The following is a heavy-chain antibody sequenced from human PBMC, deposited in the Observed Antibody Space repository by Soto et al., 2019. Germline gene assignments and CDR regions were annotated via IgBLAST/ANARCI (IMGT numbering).Heavy chain of an antibody. V-gene: IGHV4-34*01. CDR2: INHSGST. CDR3: ARGTDCSSTSCYLY. Sequence: SETLSLTCAVYGGSFSGYYWSWIRQPPGKGLEWIGEINHSGSTNYNPSLKSRVTISVDTSKNQFSLKLSSVTAADTAVYYCARGTDCSSTSCYLYWGQGTLVTVSS. CDR1: GGSFSGYY. D-gene: IGHD2-2*01. J-gene: IGHJ4*02.